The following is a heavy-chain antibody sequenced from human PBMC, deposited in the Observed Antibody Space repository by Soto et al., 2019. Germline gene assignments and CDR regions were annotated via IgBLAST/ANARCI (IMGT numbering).Heavy chain of an antibody. D-gene: IGHD5-18*01. Sequence: SVKVSCKASGGTSSSYAISWVLQSPGQGLEWMGGIIPIFGTANYAQKFQGRVTITADESTSTAYMELSSLRSEDTAVYYCARVPHTAMVTFFDYWGQGTLVTVSS. CDR1: GGTSSSYA. CDR3: ARVPHTAMVTFFDY. V-gene: IGHV1-69*13. CDR2: IIPIFGTA. J-gene: IGHJ4*02.